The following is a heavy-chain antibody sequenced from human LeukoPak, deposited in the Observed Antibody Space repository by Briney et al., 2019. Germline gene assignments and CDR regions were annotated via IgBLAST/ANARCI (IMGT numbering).Heavy chain of an antibody. J-gene: IGHJ3*02. CDR1: GYSFTSYW. D-gene: IGHD1-26*01. Sequence: GESLKISCKGSGYSFTSYWIGWVRQMPGKGLEWMGIIYPGDSDTRYSPSFQGQVTISADKSISTAYLQWSSLKASDTAMYYCASPVAGGELLHSGDVFDIWGQGTMVTVSS. CDR2: IYPGDSDT. CDR3: ASPVAGGELLHSGDVFDI. V-gene: IGHV5-51*01.